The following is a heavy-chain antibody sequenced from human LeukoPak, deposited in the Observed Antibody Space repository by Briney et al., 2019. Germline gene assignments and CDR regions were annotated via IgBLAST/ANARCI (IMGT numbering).Heavy chain of an antibody. J-gene: IGHJ6*02. CDR1: GYIFSDYW. D-gene: IGHD3-3*01. V-gene: IGHV5-51*01. Sequence: GESLKISCKGSGYIFSDYWIGWVRQMPGRGLEWMGIIYPGDSQTRYSPSFEGHVTISADKSISTAYLQWSSLKASDTAMHYCARIIRPHGYSYYYYYGMDVWGQGTAVTVSS. CDR3: ARIIRPHGYSYYYYYGMDV. CDR2: IYPGDSQT.